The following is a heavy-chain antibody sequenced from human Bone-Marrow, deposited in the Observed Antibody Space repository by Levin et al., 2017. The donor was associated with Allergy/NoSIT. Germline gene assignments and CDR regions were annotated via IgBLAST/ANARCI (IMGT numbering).Heavy chain of an antibody. D-gene: IGHD6-19*01. V-gene: IGHV1-18*01. Sequence: GESLKISCKASGYTFTSYGISWVRQAPGQGLEWMGWISAYNGNTNYAQKLQGRVTMTTDTSTSTAYMELRSLRSDDTAVYYCARAPQHLHWYIAVAGTTGGWFDPWGQGTLVTVSS. CDR3: ARAPQHLHWYIAVAGTTGGWFDP. CDR1: GYTFTSYG. CDR2: ISAYNGNT. J-gene: IGHJ5*02.